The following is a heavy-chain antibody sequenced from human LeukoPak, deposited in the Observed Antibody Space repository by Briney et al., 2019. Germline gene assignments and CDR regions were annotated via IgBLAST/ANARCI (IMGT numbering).Heavy chain of an antibody. J-gene: IGHJ5*02. V-gene: IGHV1-69*04. Sequence: ASVKVSCKASGGTFSSYAISWVRHAPGQGLEWMGRIIPILGITNYAQKFQGRVTITADKSTSTAYMELSSLRSEDTAVYYCARADAGSYIWGSSNWFDPWGQGTLVTVSS. CDR1: GGTFSSYA. D-gene: IGHD3-16*01. CDR2: IIPILGIT. CDR3: ARADAGSYIWGSSNWFDP.